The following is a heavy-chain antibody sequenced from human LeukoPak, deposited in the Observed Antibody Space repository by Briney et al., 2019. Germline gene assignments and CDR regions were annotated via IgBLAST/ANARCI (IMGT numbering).Heavy chain of an antibody. CDR2: ISAYNGNT. Sequence: ASVKVSCKASGYTFTSYAIHWVRQAPGQGLEWMGWISAYNGNTNYAQKLQGRVTMTTDTSTSTAYMELRSLRSDDTAVYYCARDQDDILTGYSSLYWGQGTLVTVSS. V-gene: IGHV1-18*04. J-gene: IGHJ4*02. CDR1: GYTFTSYA. D-gene: IGHD3-9*01. CDR3: ARDQDDILTGYSSLY.